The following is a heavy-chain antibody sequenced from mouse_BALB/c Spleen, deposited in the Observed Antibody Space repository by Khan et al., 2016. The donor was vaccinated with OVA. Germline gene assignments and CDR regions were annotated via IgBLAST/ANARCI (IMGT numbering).Heavy chain of an antibody. Sequence: EVQLVESGPGLVKPSQSLSLTCTVTGYSITSEYAWNWIRQFPGNKLEWMGYINYSGNTRFNPSLKSRTSITRDTSKNQFFLQLSSVTTEDTATYYCARKDYYDYDPFPYWGQGTLVTSLQ. D-gene: IGHD2-4*01. CDR2: INYSGNT. CDR3: ARKDYYDYDPFPY. CDR1: GYSITSEYA. J-gene: IGHJ3*01. V-gene: IGHV3-2*02.